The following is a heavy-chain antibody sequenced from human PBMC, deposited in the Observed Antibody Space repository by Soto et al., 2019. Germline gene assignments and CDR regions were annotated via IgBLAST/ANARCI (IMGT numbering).Heavy chain of an antibody. CDR3: ARDLGGYYDSSGYYYERSGAFDI. V-gene: IGHV4-31*03. Sequence: PSETLSLTCTVSGGSISSGGYYWSWIRQHPGKGLEWIGYIYYSGSTYCNPSLKSRVTISVDTSKNQFSLKLSSVTAADTAVYYCARDLGGYYDSSGYYYERSGAFDIWGQGTMVTVS. CDR1: GGSISSGGYY. CDR2: IYYSGST. D-gene: IGHD3-22*01. J-gene: IGHJ3*02.